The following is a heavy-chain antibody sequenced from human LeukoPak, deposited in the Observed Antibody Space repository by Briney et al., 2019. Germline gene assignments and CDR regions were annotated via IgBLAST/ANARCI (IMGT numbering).Heavy chain of an antibody. Sequence: PSETLSLTCTVSGGSISSSSYYWGWIRQPPGKGLEWIGSVYYTGASNCNPSLKSRVTISIDTSKNHFSLNLTSVTAADTAVYYCARGAPPQNWGQGALVTASS. CDR3: ARGAPPQN. CDR1: GGSISSSSYY. J-gene: IGHJ4*02. CDR2: VYYTGAS. V-gene: IGHV4-39*07.